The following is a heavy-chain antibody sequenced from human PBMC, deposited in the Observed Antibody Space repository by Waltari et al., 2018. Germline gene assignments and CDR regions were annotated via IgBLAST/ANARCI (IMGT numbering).Heavy chain of an antibody. CDR2: IYHSGST. CDR3: ARGYKWTTVTTPGNWFDP. CDR1: GGSISRSNW. V-gene: IGHV4-4*02. Sequence: QVQLQESCPGLVKPSGTLSLTCAVSGGSISRSNWWSWVRQPPGKGLEWIGEIYHSGSTNYNPSLKSRVTISVDKSKNQFSLKLSSVTAADTAVYYCARGYKWTTVTTPGNWFDPWGQGTLVTVSS. J-gene: IGHJ5*02. D-gene: IGHD4-17*01.